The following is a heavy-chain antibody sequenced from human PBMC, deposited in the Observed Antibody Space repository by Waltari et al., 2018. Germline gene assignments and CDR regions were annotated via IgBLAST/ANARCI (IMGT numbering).Heavy chain of an antibody. CDR1: GGSISSSSYY. CDR3: ARQYSSSWLNY. Sequence: QLQLQESGPGLVKPSETLSLTCTVSGGSISSSSYYWGWIRQPPGKGLEWIGSIYYSGSTYYNPSLKSRVTISVDTSKNQFSLKLSSVTAADTAVYYCARQYSSSWLNYWGQGTLVTVSS. CDR2: IYYSGST. D-gene: IGHD6-13*01. V-gene: IGHV4-39*01. J-gene: IGHJ4*02.